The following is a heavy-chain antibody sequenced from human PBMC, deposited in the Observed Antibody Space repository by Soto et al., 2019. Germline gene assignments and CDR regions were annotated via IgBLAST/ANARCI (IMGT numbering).Heavy chain of an antibody. CDR2: IYPGDSDT. J-gene: IGHJ6*02. V-gene: IGHV5-51*01. Sequence: GESLKISCKGSGYSFTSYWIGWVRQMPGKGLEWMGIIYPGDSDTRYSPSFQGQVTISADKSISTAYLQWSSLKASDTAMYYCARRSCNGYYYYCCMDGWGPGTTVTVSS. CDR3: ARRSCNGYYYYCCMDG. CDR1: GYSFTSYW.